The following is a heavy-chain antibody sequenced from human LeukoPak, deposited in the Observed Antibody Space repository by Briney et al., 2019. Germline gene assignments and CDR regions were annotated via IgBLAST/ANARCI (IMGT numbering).Heavy chain of an antibody. Sequence: ASVKVSCKASVYTFTSYGISWVRQAPGQGLEWMGWISAYNGNTNYAQRLQGRVTMTTDTSTSTACMELRSLRSDDTAVYYCARDQDYYDSSGYDYWGQGTLVTVSS. CDR1: VYTFTSYG. V-gene: IGHV1-18*01. CDR2: ISAYNGNT. CDR3: ARDQDYYDSSGYDY. D-gene: IGHD3-22*01. J-gene: IGHJ4*02.